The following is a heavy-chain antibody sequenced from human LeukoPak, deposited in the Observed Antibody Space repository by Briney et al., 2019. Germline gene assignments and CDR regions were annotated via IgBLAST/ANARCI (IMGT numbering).Heavy chain of an antibody. CDR1: GASISSSSYY. CDR3: ARDSYYYGSGSFLGFDP. D-gene: IGHD3-10*01. V-gene: IGHV4-39*07. J-gene: IGHJ5*02. Sequence: SSETLSLTCTVSGASISSSSYYWGWIRQPPGKGLEWIGSIYYSGSTYYNPSLKSRVTISVDTSKNHFSLKLSSVTAADTAVYYCARDSYYYGSGSFLGFDPWGQGTLVTVSS. CDR2: IYYSGST.